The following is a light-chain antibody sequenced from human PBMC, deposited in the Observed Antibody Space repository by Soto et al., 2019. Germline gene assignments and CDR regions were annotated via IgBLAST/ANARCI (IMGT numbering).Light chain of an antibody. J-gene: IGLJ1*01. Sequence: QSMLTHPPSASGTPGQSVTIACSGISSNIGSNTVNWYQQLPGTAPKLLIYSNNQRPSGVPDRFSGSKSGTSASLAISGLQSEDEADYYCAAWDDSLNGYVFGTGTKVTVL. CDR3: AAWDDSLNGYV. V-gene: IGLV1-44*01. CDR2: SNN. CDR1: SSNIGSNT.